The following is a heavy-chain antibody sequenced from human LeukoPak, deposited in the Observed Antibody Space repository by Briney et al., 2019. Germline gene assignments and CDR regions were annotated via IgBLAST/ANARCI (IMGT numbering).Heavy chain of an antibody. CDR1: GFTFSDYY. V-gene: IGHV3-11*01. D-gene: IGHD3-10*01. Sequence: GGSLRLSCAASGFTFSDYYMSWIRQAPGKGLEWVSYISSSGSTIYYADSVKGRFTISRDNAKNSLYLQMNSLRAEDTAVYYCAREAFGETRDWYFDLWGRGTLVTVSS. CDR2: ISSSGSTI. J-gene: IGHJ2*01. CDR3: AREAFGETRDWYFDL.